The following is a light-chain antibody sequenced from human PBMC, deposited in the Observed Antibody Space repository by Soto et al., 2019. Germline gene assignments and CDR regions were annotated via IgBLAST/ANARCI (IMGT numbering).Light chain of an antibody. Sequence: DLQLTQSPSSLSASVGDRVTITCRASQSIDNYLNCYQVKPGKAPNLLIYAESTLQSCVPSRFGGSGSGTDFTLTISSMQPEDCATYYCQQRYVTPSSGKGTNLEIK. V-gene: IGKV1-39*01. CDR1: QSIDNY. J-gene: IGKJ2*03. CDR3: QQRYVTPS. CDR2: AES.